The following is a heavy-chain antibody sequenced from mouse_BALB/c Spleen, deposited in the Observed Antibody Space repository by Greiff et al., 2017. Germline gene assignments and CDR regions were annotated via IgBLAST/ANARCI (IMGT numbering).Heavy chain of an antibody. Sequence: EVNVVESGGGLVKPGGSLKLSCAASGFTFSSYAMSWVRQSPEKRLEWVAEISSGGSYTYYPDTVTGRFTISRDNAKNTLYLEMSSLRSEDTAMYYCARPSYYYAMDYWGQGTSVTVSS. V-gene: IGHV5-9-4*01. D-gene: IGHD2-10*02. J-gene: IGHJ4*01. CDR1: GFTFSSYA. CDR3: ARPSYYYAMDY. CDR2: ISSGGSYT.